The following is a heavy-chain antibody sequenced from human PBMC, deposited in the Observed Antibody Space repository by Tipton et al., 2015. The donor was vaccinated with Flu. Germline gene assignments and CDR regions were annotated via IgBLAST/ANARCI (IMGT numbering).Heavy chain of an antibody. J-gene: IGHJ4*02. CDR3: ARSIRYRFDY. CDR2: IYTSGGT. Sequence: TLSLTCTVSGGSISSYYWSWIRQPAGKGLEWTGRIYTSGGTNYNPSLKSRVTISVDTSKNQFSLKLSSVTAADTAVYYCARSIRYRFDYWGQGTLVTVSS. D-gene: IGHD3-16*02. V-gene: IGHV4-4*07. CDR1: GGSISSYY.